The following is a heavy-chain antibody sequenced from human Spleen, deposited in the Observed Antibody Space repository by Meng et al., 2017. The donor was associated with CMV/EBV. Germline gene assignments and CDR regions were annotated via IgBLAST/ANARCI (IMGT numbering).Heavy chain of an antibody. D-gene: IGHD6-13*01. Sequence: GESLKISCAASGFTVSRNYMSWVRQAPGKGLEWVSLIYSAGSTYYADSVKGRFTISRDNSKNTLYLQMNSLRAEDTAVYYCAREGHQLATEAPYFDFWGQGVLVTVSS. J-gene: IGHJ4*02. CDR3: AREGHQLATEAPYFDF. CDR1: GFTVSRNY. V-gene: IGHV3-53*01. CDR2: IYSAGST.